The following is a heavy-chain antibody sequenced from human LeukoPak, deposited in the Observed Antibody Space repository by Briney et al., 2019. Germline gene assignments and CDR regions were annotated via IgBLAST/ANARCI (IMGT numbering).Heavy chain of an antibody. J-gene: IGHJ6*03. V-gene: IGHV3-7*01. Sequence: GRSLRLPCAASGFTFSSYWMSWVRQAPGKGLEWVANIKQDGSEKYYVDSVKGRFTISRDNAKNSLYLQMNSLRAEDTAVYYCAREPEGESGSYGYYYMDVWGKGTTVTVSS. CDR1: GFTFSSYW. CDR2: IKQDGSEK. D-gene: IGHD1-26*01. CDR3: AREPEGESGSYGYYYMDV.